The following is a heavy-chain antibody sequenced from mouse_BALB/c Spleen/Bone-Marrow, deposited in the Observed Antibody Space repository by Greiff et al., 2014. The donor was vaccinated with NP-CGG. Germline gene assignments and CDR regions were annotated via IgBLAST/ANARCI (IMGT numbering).Heavy chain of an antibody. Sequence: QVQLKQSGAGLVKPRASVELSCKASGYTFTEYIIPWGKQRFGQGLEGVGGFYPGSGSIKYNEKFKDKATLTADKSSGTVYMELSRLTSEDSAVYFCARHESYGNYLYFDVWGAGTTVTVSS. J-gene: IGHJ1*01. V-gene: IGHV1-62-2*01. D-gene: IGHD2-10*02. CDR2: FYPGSGSI. CDR1: GYTFTEYI. CDR3: ARHESYGNYLYFDV.